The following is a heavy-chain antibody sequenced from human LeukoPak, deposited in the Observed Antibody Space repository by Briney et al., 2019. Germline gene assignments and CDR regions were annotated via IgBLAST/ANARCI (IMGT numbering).Heavy chain of an antibody. CDR2: INPSGGST. Sequence: ASVKVSCKASGYTFTSYYMHWVRQAPGQGLEWMGIINPSGGSTSYAQKFQGRVTMTRDMSTSTVYMELSSLRSEDTAVYYCARDGGGSYCSSTSCYPAWGRGTLVTVSS. J-gene: IGHJ5*02. D-gene: IGHD2-2*01. CDR1: GYTFTSYY. CDR3: ARDGGGSYCSSTSCYPA. V-gene: IGHV1-46*01.